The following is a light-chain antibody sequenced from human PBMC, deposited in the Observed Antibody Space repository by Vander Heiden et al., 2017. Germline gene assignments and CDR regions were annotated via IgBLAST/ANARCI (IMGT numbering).Light chain of an antibody. J-gene: IGLJ1*01. Sequence: QSVLTQPPSVSGAPGRRVTLSCTGSSPNIGAGYDVHWYQQFPGTAPKLLIYDNNNRPSGVPDRFSGSKSAASASLAITGLQAQDEADYYCQSYDSSLSAYVFGTGTKVTVL. CDR2: DNN. V-gene: IGLV1-40*03. CDR3: QSYDSSLSAYV. CDR1: SPNIGAGYD.